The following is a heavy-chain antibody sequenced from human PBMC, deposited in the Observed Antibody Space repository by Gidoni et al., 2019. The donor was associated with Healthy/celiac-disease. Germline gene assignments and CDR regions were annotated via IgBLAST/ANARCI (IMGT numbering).Heavy chain of an antibody. CDR1: GFTFSSYA. CDR2: ISGSGGST. V-gene: IGHV3-23*01. J-gene: IGHJ4*02. Sequence: EVQLLESGGGLVQPGGSLRLSCAASGFTFSSYAMSWVRQAPGKGLEWVSAISGSGGSTYYADSVKGRFTISRDNSKNTLYLQMNSLRAEDTAVYYCAKDTFLNYSSSWDFRGTGWGQGTLVTVSS. D-gene: IGHD6-13*01. CDR3: AKDTFLNYSSSWDFRGTG.